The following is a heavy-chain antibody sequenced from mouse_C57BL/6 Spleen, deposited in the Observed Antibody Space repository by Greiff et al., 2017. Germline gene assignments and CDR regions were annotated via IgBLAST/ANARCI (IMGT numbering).Heavy chain of an antibody. CDR1: GYSITSGYY. CDR2: ISYDGSN. J-gene: IGHJ4*01. V-gene: IGHV3-6*01. CDR3: ARADSSGYDAMDY. D-gene: IGHD3-2*02. Sequence: EVQVVESGPGLVKPSQSLSLTCSVTGYSITSGYYWNWIRQFPGNKLEWMGYISYDGSNNYNPSLKNRISITRDTSKNQFVLKLNSVTTEDTATYYCARADSSGYDAMDYWGQGTSVTVSS.